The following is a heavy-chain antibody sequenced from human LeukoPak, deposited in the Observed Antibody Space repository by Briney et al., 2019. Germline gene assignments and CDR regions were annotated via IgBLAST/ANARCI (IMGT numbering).Heavy chain of an antibody. V-gene: IGHV4-59*01. CDR2: ISDVGSN. D-gene: IGHD4-23*01. CDR1: GVSISTYY. J-gene: IGHJ5*02. Sequence: PSETLSFTCTVSGVSISTYYWSWIRQHPGKGLEWIGYISDVGSNDYNPSHKGRVTISRDTSKNQFSLRLSSVTAADAAVYHCARDKAPGGKRWFDPWGQGTLVIVSS. CDR3: ARDKAPGGKRWFDP.